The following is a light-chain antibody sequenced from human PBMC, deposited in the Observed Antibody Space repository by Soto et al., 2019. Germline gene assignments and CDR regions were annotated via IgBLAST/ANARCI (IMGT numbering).Light chain of an antibody. CDR1: QYINTR. Sequence: EIVLTQSPATLSSFPGDRVTLSCRASQYINTRLAWYQHRPGQAPRLLIYQTSIRAAGIPARFSASGSGTDFTLTISSLQPEDFAVYYCQQRSNWPDAFGQGTRLEIK. CDR3: QQRSNWPDA. J-gene: IGKJ5*01. V-gene: IGKV3-11*01. CDR2: QTS.